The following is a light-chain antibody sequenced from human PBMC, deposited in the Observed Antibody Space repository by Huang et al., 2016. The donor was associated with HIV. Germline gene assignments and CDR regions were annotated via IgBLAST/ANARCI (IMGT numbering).Light chain of an antibody. J-gene: IGKJ2*01. CDR3: QQSYNTPVT. CDR2: TAS. V-gene: IGKV1-39*01. CDR1: QSIGGY. Sequence: DIQMTQSPPSLSASVGDRVPITCRASQSIGGYLNWYQQKPGKAPKGLIYTASNLSGGVPSRFSGSGSGTDFTLTISCLQPEDFATYYCQQSYNTPVTFGQGTKLEIK.